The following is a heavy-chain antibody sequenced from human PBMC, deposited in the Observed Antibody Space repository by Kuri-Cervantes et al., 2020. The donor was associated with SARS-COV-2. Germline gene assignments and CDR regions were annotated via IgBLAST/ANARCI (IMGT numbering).Heavy chain of an antibody. CDR1: GFTFSNAW. J-gene: IGHJ3*02. CDR2: IKSKTDGGTT. CDR3: AREGKGQAIGAFDI. V-gene: IGHV3-15*01. Sequence: GGSLRLSCAASGFTFSNAWMSWVRQAPGKGLEWVGRIKSKTDGGTTDYAAPVKGRFTISRDDSKNTLYLQMNSLKTEDTAVYYCAREGKGQAIGAFDIWGQGTMVTVSS. D-gene: IGHD4-23*01.